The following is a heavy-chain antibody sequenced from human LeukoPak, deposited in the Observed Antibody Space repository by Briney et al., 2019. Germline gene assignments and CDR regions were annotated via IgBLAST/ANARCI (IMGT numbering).Heavy chain of an antibody. V-gene: IGHV3-23*01. J-gene: IGHJ4*02. Sequence: GGSLRLSCAASGLTFNNFAMSWVRQAPGKGLEWVSVICGRGDTTYYADSVKGRFTISRDNSKNTLYLQMNSLRGEDTAVYYCAREYYFDNSGYYGVGDYWGQGTLVTVPS. D-gene: IGHD3-22*01. CDR1: GLTFNNFA. CDR3: AREYYFDNSGYYGVGDY. CDR2: ICGRGDTT.